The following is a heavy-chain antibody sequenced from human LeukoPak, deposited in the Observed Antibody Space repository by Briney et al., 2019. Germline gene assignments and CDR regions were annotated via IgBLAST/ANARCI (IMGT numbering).Heavy chain of an antibody. CDR2: IYYSGNT. CDR1: GVSISSSNSY. Sequence: SETLSLTCTVSGVSISSSNSYWGWIRQPPGKGPEWIGSIYYSGNTYYNASLKSQVSISIDTSKNQFSLRLTSVTAADTAVYYCARQTGSGLFILPGGQGTLVTVS. V-gene: IGHV4-39*01. D-gene: IGHD3/OR15-3a*01. J-gene: IGHJ4*02. CDR3: ARQTGSGLFILP.